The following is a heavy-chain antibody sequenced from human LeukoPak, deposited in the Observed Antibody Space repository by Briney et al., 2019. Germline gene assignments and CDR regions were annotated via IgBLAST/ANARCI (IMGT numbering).Heavy chain of an antibody. J-gene: IGHJ5*02. D-gene: IGHD3-3*01. Sequence: GGSLRLSCAASGFTFSSYSMNWVRQAPGKGLEWVSSISSSSSYIYYADSVKGRFTISRDNAKNSLYLQMNSLRAEDTAVYYCARDFWSGSNWFDPWGQGTLVTVS. CDR3: ARDFWSGSNWFDP. V-gene: IGHV3-21*01. CDR2: ISSSSSYI. CDR1: GFTFSSYS.